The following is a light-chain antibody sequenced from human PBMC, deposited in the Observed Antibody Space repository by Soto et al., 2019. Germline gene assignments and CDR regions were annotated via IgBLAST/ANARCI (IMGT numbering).Light chain of an antibody. J-gene: IGKJ4*01. CDR3: QQRSNWLT. CDR2: DAS. V-gene: IGKV3-11*01. Sequence: EIVSTQSPATLSLSPGERATLSCRASQSVSSYLAWYQQKPGQAPRLLIYDASNRATGIPARFSGSGSGTDFTLTISSLEPEDFAVYYCQQRSNWLTFGGGTKVDIK. CDR1: QSVSSY.